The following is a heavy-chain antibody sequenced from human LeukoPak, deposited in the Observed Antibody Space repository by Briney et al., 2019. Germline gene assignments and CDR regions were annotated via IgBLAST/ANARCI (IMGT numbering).Heavy chain of an antibody. CDR2: ISGSGGST. CDR1: GFTFSSYG. V-gene: IGHV3-23*01. Sequence: GGSLRLSCAASGFTFSSYGMSWVRQAPGKGLEWVSAISGSGGSTYYADSVKGRFTISRDNSKDTLYLQMNSLRAEDTAVYYCAAPWGSSSWQKNPPDYWGQGTLVTVSS. J-gene: IGHJ4*02. CDR3: AAPWGSSSWQKNPPDY. D-gene: IGHD6-13*01.